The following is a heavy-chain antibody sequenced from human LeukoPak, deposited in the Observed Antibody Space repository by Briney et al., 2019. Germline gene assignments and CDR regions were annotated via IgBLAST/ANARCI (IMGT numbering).Heavy chain of an antibody. Sequence: SGPTLVKPTQTLTLTCTFSGFSLSTSGVGVGWIRQPPGKALEWLALIYWDDDKRYSPSLKSKLTITKDTSKNQVVLTMTNMDPVDTATYYCARTTVTTAFHIWGQGTMVTVSS. CDR3: ARTTVTTAFHI. V-gene: IGHV2-5*02. D-gene: IGHD4-17*01. J-gene: IGHJ3*02. CDR1: GFSLSTSGVG. CDR2: IYWDDDK.